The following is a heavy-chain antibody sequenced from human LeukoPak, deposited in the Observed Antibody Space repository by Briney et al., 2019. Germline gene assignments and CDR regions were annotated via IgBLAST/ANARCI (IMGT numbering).Heavy chain of an antibody. J-gene: IGHJ4*02. CDR1: GGSFSGYY. CDR3: ARGSVYATE. V-gene: IGHV4-34*01. CDR2: INHSGST. Sequence: SETLSLTCAVYGGSFSGYYWSWIRQPPGKGLEWIGEINHSGSTNYNPSLKSRVTISVDTSKNQFSLKLSSVTAADTAVYYCARGSVYATEWGQGTLVTVSS. D-gene: IGHD2-8*01.